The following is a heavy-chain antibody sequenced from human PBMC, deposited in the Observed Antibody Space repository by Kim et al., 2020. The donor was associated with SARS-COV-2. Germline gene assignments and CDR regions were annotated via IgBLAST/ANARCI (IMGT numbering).Heavy chain of an antibody. Sequence: PGGSLRLSCAASGFTFSSYWMHWVRQAPGKGLVWVSRINSDGSSTSYADSVKGRFTISRDNAKNTLYLQMNSLRAEDTAVYYCARVLARHDYGDFDAFDIWGQGTMVTVSS. CDR3: ARVLARHDYGDFDAFDI. CDR1: GFTFSSYW. V-gene: IGHV3-74*01. CDR2: INSDGSST. D-gene: IGHD4-17*01. J-gene: IGHJ3*02.